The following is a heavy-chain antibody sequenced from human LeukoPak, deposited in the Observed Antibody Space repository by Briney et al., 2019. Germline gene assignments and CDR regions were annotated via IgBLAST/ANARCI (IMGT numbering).Heavy chain of an antibody. D-gene: IGHD3-10*01. CDR1: GGTFSNYA. J-gene: IGHJ4*02. CDR3: ARGMNRGVIITSEIYFDY. CDR2: IIPIFDTT. V-gene: IGHV1-69*13. Sequence: SVKVSCKASGGTFSNYAISWVRQAPGQGLEWMGGIIPIFDTTTYAQKFQGRVTITADESTSTAYMDLSSLRFEDTAVYYCARGMNRGVIITSEIYFDYWGQGTLVTVSS.